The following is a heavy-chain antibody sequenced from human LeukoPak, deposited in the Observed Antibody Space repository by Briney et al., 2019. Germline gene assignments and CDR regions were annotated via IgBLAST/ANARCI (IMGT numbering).Heavy chain of an antibody. CDR3: AGEYSSSWYSD. CDR1: GFTFSSYG. Sequence: WGSLRLSCAASGFTFSSYGMHWVRQAPGKGLEWVAVIWYDGSNKYYADSVKGRFTISRDNSKNALYLQMNSLRAEDTAVYYCAGEYSSSWYSDWGQGTLVTVSS. V-gene: IGHV3-33*01. D-gene: IGHD6-13*01. CDR2: IWYDGSNK. J-gene: IGHJ4*02.